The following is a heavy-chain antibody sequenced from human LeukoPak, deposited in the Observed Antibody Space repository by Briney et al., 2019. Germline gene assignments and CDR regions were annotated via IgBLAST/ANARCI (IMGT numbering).Heavy chain of an antibody. CDR1: GGSMIRTDYY. V-gene: IGHV4-39*02. CDR2: VYHSGTT. D-gene: IGHD6-19*01. Sequence: PSETLSLTCTVSGGSMIRTDYYWGWIRQPPGKGLEWIGSVYHSGTTYFNPSLESRVSVSVDTSKSQFSLRLSSVTAADTAVYYCAIDPPYRSGWYLNIPYYFHHWGQGTLVSVSS. CDR3: AIDPPYRSGWYLNIPYYFHH. J-gene: IGHJ4*02.